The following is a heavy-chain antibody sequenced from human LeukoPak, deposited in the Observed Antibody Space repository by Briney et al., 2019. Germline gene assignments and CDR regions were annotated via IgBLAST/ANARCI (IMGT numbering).Heavy chain of an antibody. Sequence: GGSLRLSCAASGFTFSSYGMHWVRQAPGKGLEWVAVIWYDGSNKYYADSVKGRFTISRDNAKNILYLEVNSLRTDDTAVYYCARGGLEPVDYWGQGTLVTVSS. CDR2: IWYDGSNK. V-gene: IGHV3-33*01. CDR1: GFTFSSYG. CDR3: ARGGLEPVDY. J-gene: IGHJ4*02. D-gene: IGHD5-24*01.